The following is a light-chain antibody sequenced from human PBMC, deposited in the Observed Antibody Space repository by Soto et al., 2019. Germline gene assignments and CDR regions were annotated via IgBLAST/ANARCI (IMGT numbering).Light chain of an antibody. CDR3: QQYGSLEII. V-gene: IGKV1-6*01. CDR2: AAS. Sequence: MYISPSSLSASVEDRFTITCRASQSIRNDLGWYQQKPGKAPKLLIYAASSLQSGVPSRFSGSGSGTDFTLTISSLQPEDFTPYYCQQYGSLEIIFGQGALLEIK. CDR1: QSIRND. J-gene: IGKJ5*01.